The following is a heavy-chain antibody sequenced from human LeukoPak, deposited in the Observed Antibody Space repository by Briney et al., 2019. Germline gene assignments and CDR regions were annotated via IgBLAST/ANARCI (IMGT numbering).Heavy chain of an antibody. Sequence: PETLSLTCTVSGDSISNSDYYWGWIRQPPGKGLEWIGTIYFSGRTYYNLSLESRVTMSVDTSKNQFSLKLSSVTATDTAVYYCMRQRGSGHWYFDLWGRGTLVTVSS. D-gene: IGHD6-19*01. V-gene: IGHV4-39*01. CDR2: IYFSGRT. CDR1: GDSISNSDYY. CDR3: MRQRGSGHWYFDL. J-gene: IGHJ2*01.